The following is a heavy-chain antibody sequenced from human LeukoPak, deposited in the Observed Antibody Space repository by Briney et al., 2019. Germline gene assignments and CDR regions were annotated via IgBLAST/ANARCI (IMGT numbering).Heavy chain of an antibody. CDR1: GFTCCSYW. Sequence: PGGYLRLSCAAPGFTCCSYWLGRVRQAPGNGLVWVVNTKYDGSEKDYVDSVKGRFTISKDNAKNSLYLQMNSLRAEDTAVYYCARDIEAAGLFLDYWGQGTLVTVSS. D-gene: IGHD6-13*01. J-gene: IGHJ4*02. V-gene: IGHV3-7*04. CDR3: ARDIEAAGLFLDY. CDR2: TKYDGSEK.